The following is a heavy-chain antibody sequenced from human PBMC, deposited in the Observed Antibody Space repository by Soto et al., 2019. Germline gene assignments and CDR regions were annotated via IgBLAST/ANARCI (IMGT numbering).Heavy chain of an antibody. CDR3: ARGWDYGGNLSFQH. CDR1: GVSISSGGYY. D-gene: IGHD4-17*01. J-gene: IGHJ1*01. CDR2: IYYSGST. Sequence: SETLSLTCTVSGVSISSGGYYWSWIRQHPGKGLEWIGYIYYSGSTYYNPSLKSRVTISVDTSKSQFSLKLSSVTAADTAVYYCARGWDYGGNLSFQHWGQGTLVTVPS. V-gene: IGHV4-31*03.